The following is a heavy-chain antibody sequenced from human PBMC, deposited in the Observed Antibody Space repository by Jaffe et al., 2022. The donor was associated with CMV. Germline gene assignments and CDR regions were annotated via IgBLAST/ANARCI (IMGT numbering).Heavy chain of an antibody. CDR2: INHSGST. V-gene: IGHV4-34*01. CDR3: ARVPRGGRITMVRGPFGYYYGMDV. J-gene: IGHJ6*02. CDR1: GGSFSGYY. D-gene: IGHD3-10*01. Sequence: QVQLQQWGAGLLKPSETLSLTCAVYGGSFSGYYWSWIRQPPGKGLEWIGEINHSGSTNYNPSLKSRVTISVDTSKNQFSLKLSSVTAADTAVYYCARVPRGGRITMVRGPFGYYYGMDVWGQGTTVTVSS.